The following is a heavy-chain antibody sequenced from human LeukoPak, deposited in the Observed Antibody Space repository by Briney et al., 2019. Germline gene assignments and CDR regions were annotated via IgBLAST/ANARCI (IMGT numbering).Heavy chain of an antibody. CDR3: AELGITMIGGV. V-gene: IGHV3-7*01. CDR2: IKQDGSDK. Sequence: GGSLRLSCAASGFTFSRYWMSWVRQAPGKGLEWVATIKQDGSDKYYVDSVKGRFTISRDNAKNSLYLQLNSLRAEDTAVYYCAELGITMIGGVWGKGTTVTISS. J-gene: IGHJ6*04. D-gene: IGHD3-10*02. CDR1: GFTFSRYW.